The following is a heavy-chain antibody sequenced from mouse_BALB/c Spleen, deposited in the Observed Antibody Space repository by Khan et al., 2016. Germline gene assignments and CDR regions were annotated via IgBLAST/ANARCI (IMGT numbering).Heavy chain of an antibody. CDR3: ARAWYSVDY. Sequence: QVRLQQSGAELMKPGASVKISCKATGYTFSNYWIEWVKQRPGHGLEWIGDILPGSGYSNSNENFKGKATFTADASSKTAYKQLISLTSEDSAVYFCARAWYSVDYVGQGTSVTVSS. V-gene: IGHV1-9*01. J-gene: IGHJ4*01. CDR2: ILPGSGYS. CDR1: GYTFSNYW.